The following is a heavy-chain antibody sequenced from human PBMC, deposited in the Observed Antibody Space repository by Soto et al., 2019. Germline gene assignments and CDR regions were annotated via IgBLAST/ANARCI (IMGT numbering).Heavy chain of an antibody. CDR1: GDSVSSTSAS. CDR2: TSYRSKWTN. D-gene: IGHD2-15*01. CDR3: VTGYSSSFDY. V-gene: IGHV6-1*01. Sequence: PSQTRSRTCAISGDSVSSTSASWNGSRQSPSRGLQWLGRTSYRSKWTNDYAVSVRSRITINPDTYNNHFSLHLSSVTPADPATYYCVTGYSSSFDYWGQGTLVTVSS. J-gene: IGHJ4*02.